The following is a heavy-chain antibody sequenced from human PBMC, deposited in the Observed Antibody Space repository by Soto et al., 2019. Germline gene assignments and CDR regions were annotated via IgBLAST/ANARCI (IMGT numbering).Heavy chain of an antibody. D-gene: IGHD3-10*01. CDR3: AHGDPLDFHY. J-gene: IGHJ4*02. V-gene: IGHV2-5*01. CDR1: GFSLSPSGVA. CDR2: IYWNGIE. Sequence: QITLKESGPALVKPTQTLTLTCTFSGFSLSPSGVAVAWIRQPPGKALGWLALIYWNGIERYSPSLKSRLTITKDTSKNQVVLTVTNMDPVDTATYFCAHGDPLDFHYWGQGTLVTVSP.